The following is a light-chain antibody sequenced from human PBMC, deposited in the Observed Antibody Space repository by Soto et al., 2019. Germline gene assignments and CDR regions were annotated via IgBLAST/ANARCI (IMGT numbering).Light chain of an antibody. Sequence: QMTQSPSSLFASVGDRVTITCRASQSISSHLKWYQQRVGQTPRLVIYAASTMQSEVPPRFSGRGPRTESTVTISGLQREDFATYYCHQSHRAPLAFGGGTKIQI. CDR3: HQSHRAPLA. CDR1: QSISSH. J-gene: IGKJ4*01. CDR2: AAS. V-gene: IGKV1-39*01.